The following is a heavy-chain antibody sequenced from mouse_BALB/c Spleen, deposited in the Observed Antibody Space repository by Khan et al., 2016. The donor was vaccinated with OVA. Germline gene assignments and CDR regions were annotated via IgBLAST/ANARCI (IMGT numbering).Heavy chain of an antibody. CDR1: GSTFSDYY. CDR2: ISDGGNYI. CDR3: ARGFYGDPFAY. D-gene: IGHD2-13*01. Sequence: EVELVESGGGLVKPGGSLKLSCAASGSTFSDYYMYWVRQTPEKRLEWVATISDGGNYIYYPDNVKGRFTISRDDVKNSLYLQMTSLKSEDTAMYYCARGFYGDPFAYWGQGTLVSVSA. V-gene: IGHV5-4*02. J-gene: IGHJ3*01.